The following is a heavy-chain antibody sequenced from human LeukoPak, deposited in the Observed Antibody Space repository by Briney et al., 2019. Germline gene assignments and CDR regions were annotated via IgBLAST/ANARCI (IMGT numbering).Heavy chain of an antibody. J-gene: IGHJ4*02. V-gene: IGHV5-51*01. Sequence: GESLKISCWGSGYSFTNSWIAWVRQVPGEGLEWMGIIYPGDSDTRYNPSFQGQVSISADKSISTAYLQWSSLKASDTAMYYCASLLRYCSSTSCPAAFDYWGQGTLVTVSS. D-gene: IGHD2-2*01. CDR2: IYPGDSDT. CDR1: GYSFTNSW. CDR3: ASLLRYCSSTSCPAAFDY.